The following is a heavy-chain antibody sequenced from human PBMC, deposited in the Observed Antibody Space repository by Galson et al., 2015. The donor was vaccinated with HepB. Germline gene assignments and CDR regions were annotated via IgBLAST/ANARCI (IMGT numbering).Heavy chain of an antibody. J-gene: IGHJ3*02. V-gene: IGHV4-30-4*07. CDR1: GGSISSGGYS. CDR2: IYYTGST. D-gene: IGHD6-13*01. CDR3: ARDRSSWYGGGDAFDI. Sequence: TLSLTCAVSGGSISSGGYSWTWIRQPPGKGLEWIGGIYYTGSTYYNPSLRSRVTISVNTSKNQFSLKLTSVTAADTAVYFCARDRSSWYGGGDAFDIWGHGTMVTVSS.